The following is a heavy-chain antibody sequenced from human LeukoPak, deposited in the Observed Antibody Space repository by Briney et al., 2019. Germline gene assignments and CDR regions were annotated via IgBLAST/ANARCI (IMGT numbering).Heavy chain of an antibody. CDR2: MNPNTGNT. CDR1: GYTFTSYD. V-gene: IGHV1-8*01. J-gene: IGHJ5*02. CDR3: ARGPLVRLPSSFDP. D-gene: IGHD3-16*02. Sequence: ASVKVSCNASGYTFTSYDINWVRQATGQGLEWMGWMNPNTGNTGSAQRFQGRVTMTRDTSISTAYMELSSLRSEDTAVYYCARGPLVRLPSSFDPWGQGTLVTVSS.